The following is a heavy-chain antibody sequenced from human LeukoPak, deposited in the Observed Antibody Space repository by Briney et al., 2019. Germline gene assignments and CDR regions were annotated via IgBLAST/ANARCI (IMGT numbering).Heavy chain of an antibody. CDR1: GGSISSGGYY. CDR2: IYYSGST. Sequence: PSETLSLTCTVSGGSISSGGYYWSWIRQHPGKGLEWIGYIYYSGSTYYNPSLKSRVTISVDTSKNQFSLKLSSVTAADTAVYYWAREGGGSPYYYYGLDVWGHGTTVTASS. CDR3: AREGGGSPYYYYGLDV. D-gene: IGHD2-15*01. V-gene: IGHV4-31*03. J-gene: IGHJ6*02.